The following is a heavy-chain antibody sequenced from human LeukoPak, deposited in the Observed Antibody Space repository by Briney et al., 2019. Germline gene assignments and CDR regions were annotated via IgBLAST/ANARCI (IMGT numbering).Heavy chain of an antibody. J-gene: IGHJ4*02. CDR1: GGSISSGGHS. CDR3: ATSYYYDSNGYIDY. V-gene: IGHV4-30-2*01. D-gene: IGHD3-22*01. CDR2: IYHSGST. Sequence: SETLSLTCAVSGGSISSGGHSWSWIRQPPGKGLEWIGYIYHSGSTYYNPSLKSRVTISVDRSKNQFSLKLRSVTAADTAVYYCATSYYYDSNGYIDYWGQGTLVTVSS.